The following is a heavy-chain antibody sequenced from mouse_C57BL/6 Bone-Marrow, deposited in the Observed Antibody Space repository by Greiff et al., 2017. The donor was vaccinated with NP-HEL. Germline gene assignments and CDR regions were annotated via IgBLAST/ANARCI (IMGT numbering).Heavy chain of an antibody. D-gene: IGHD2-4*01. CDR1: GFNIKDDY. V-gene: IGHV14-4*01. J-gene: IGHJ2*01. CDR2: IDPENGDT. CDR3: TTWGLPDY. Sequence: VQLQQSGAELVRPGASVKLSCTASGFNIKDDYMHWVKQRPEQGLEWIGWIDPENGDTEHASKFQGKATITADTSSNTAYLQLSSLTSEDTAVYYCTTWGLPDYWGQGTTLTVSS.